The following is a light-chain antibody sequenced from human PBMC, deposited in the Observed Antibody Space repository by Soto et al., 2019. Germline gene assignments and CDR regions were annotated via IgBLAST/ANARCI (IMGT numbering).Light chain of an antibody. V-gene: IGKV3-20*01. Sequence: EIVLTQSPGTLSLSPGERATLSWSASQSVSNNYLAWYQQKPGQAPRRLIYGASSRATGIPDRFSGSGSGTDFTLTISRLEPEDFAVYYCQQYSTSPNFGEGTRLEIK. CDR2: GAS. J-gene: IGKJ5*01. CDR1: QSVSNNY. CDR3: QQYSTSPN.